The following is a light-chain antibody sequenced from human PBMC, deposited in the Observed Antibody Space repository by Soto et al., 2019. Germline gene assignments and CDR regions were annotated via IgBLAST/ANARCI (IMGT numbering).Light chain of an antibody. Sequence: IVLTQSPGTLYLSPGERTTLSCRASQSVRSNYLAWYQQKPGQAPRLLIYGASSRATGIPDRFSGTGSGTDFTLTISRLEPEDFAVYYCQQYGRSSYTFGQGTKLEIK. CDR2: GAS. CDR3: QQYGRSSYT. CDR1: QSVRSNY. J-gene: IGKJ2*01. V-gene: IGKV3-20*01.